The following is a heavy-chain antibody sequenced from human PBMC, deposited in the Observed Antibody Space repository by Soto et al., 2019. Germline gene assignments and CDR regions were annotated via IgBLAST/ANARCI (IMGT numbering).Heavy chain of an antibody. D-gene: IGHD6-13*01. Sequence: ASVKVACKASGYTFTGYYMHWVRLAPGQGLEWMGWINPNSGGTNYAQKFQGWVTMTRDTSIGTAYMELSRLRSDDTAVYYCARGVRIAAAGIRNWFDPWGQGTLVTVSS. V-gene: IGHV1-2*04. J-gene: IGHJ5*02. CDR2: INPNSGGT. CDR3: ARGVRIAAAGIRNWFDP. CDR1: GYTFTGYY.